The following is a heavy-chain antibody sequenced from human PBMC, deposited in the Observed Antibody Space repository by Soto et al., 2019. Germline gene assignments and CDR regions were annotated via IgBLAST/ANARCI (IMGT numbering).Heavy chain of an antibody. J-gene: IGHJ3*02. CDR3: AKELTTVVTDS. CDR1: GFAFSDYY. CDR2: ISSSGSTI. V-gene: IGHV3-11*01. Sequence: GGSLRLSCAASGFAFSDYYMSWIRQAPGKGLEWVSYISSSGSTIYYADSVKGRFTISRDNAKNSLYLQMNSLRAEDTAVYYCAKELTTVVTDSWGQGTMVTVSS. D-gene: IGHD4-17*01.